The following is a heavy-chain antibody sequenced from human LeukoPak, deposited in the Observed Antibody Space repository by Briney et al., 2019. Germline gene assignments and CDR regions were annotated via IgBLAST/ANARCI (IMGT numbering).Heavy chain of an antibody. CDR1: GFTFSNYG. J-gene: IGHJ3*02. Sequence: GRSLRLSCAASGFTFSNYGIHWVRQAPGKGLEWVAIIWNDGSNKYYGDSVKGRFTISRDNSKNTAYLQMNSLRGEDTALYYCAREGSSTIYFGSGTYSGGAFDIWGQGTVVTVSS. CDR3: AREGSSTIYFGSGTYSGGAFDI. D-gene: IGHD3-10*01. V-gene: IGHV3-33*01. CDR2: IWNDGSNK.